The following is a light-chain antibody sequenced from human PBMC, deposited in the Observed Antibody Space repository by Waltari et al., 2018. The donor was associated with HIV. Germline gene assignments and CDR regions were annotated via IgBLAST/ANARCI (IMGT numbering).Light chain of an antibody. CDR1: QSVLYSPNNRNY. Sequence: DIVMTQSPDSLVVSLSERATINCQSSQSVLYSPNNRNYLAWYQQKPGQAPQLLFSWASSRESWVPARFGGSGSGTDFTHTICRLHAYNVAVYYCHHTYKTPFTFGGGTRVEIK. J-gene: IGKJ4*01. CDR2: WAS. V-gene: IGKV4-1*01. CDR3: HHTYKTPFT.